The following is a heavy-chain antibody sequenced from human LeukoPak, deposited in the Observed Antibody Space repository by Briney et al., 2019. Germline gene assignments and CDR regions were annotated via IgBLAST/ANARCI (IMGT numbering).Heavy chain of an antibody. V-gene: IGHV4-34*01. CDR1: GGSFSGYY. D-gene: IGHD6-13*01. J-gene: IGHJ3*02. Sequence: SETLSLTCAVYGGSFSGYYWSWIRQPPGKGLEWIGEINHSGSTNYNPSLKSRVTISVDTSKNQFSLKLSSVTAADTAVHYCARGRVSLIAAAGADAFDIWGQGTMVTVSS. CDR3: ARGRVSLIAAAGADAFDI. CDR2: INHSGST.